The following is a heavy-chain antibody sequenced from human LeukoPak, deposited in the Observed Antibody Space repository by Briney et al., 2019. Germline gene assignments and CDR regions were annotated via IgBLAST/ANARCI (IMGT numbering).Heavy chain of an antibody. CDR1: GGSISSSSYY. J-gene: IGHJ4*02. V-gene: IGHV4-39*07. CDR2: IYYSGST. Sequence: SETLSLTCTVSGGSISSSSYYWGWIRQPPGKGLEWIGSIYYSGSTYYNPSLKSRVTISEDTSKNQFSLKLSSVTAADTAVYYCARGSEYSSSWYPSDFDYWGQGTLVTVSS. D-gene: IGHD6-13*01. CDR3: ARGSEYSSSWYPSDFDY.